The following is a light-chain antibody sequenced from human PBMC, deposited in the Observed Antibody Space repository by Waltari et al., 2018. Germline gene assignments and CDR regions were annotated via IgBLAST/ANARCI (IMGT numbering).Light chain of an antibody. CDR1: SSDVGGYNH. Sequence: QSALTQPASVSGSPGQSITISCTGTSSDVGGYNHVSWYQQHPGKAPQLMIYDVTDRPSGVSNRFSGSKSGNTASLTISGLQAEDEADYYCSSFTINSTPYVFGTGTKVTVL. CDR3: SSFTINSTPYV. V-gene: IGLV2-14*03. J-gene: IGLJ1*01. CDR2: DVT.